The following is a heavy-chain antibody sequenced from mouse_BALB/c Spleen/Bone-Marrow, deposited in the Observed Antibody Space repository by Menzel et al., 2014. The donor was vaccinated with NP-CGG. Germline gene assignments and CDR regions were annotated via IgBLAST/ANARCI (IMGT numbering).Heavy chain of an antibody. D-gene: IGHD1-1*01. CDR2: INPSSAYT. CDR3: TIRYYAIDY. J-gene: IGHJ4*01. V-gene: IGHV1-4*01. CDR1: GYTFTRYT. Sequence: VQLQQSGAVLARPGASVKMSCQASGYTFTRYTMHWEKQRPGQGLEWIGYINPSSAYTNYNQKFKDKATLTADKSSSTVYMQLSSLASEDSSVYYCTIRYYAIDYWGQGTSVTVSS.